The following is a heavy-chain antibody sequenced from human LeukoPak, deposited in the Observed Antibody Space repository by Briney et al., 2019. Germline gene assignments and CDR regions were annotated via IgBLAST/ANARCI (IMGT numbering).Heavy chain of an antibody. CDR3: AKNVVVVLGATSLYFQH. CDR2: ISGSGGST. D-gene: IGHD2-15*01. Sequence: GGSLRLSCAASGFTFSSYAMSWVRQAPGKGLEWVSAISGSGGSTYYADSVKGRFTISRDNPKNTLYLQINSLRAEDTAVYYCAKNVVVVLGATSLYFQHWGQGTLVTVSS. V-gene: IGHV3-23*01. CDR1: GFTFSSYA. J-gene: IGHJ1*01.